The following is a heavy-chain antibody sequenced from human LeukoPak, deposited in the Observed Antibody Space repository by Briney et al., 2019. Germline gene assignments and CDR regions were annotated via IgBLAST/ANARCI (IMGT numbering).Heavy chain of an antibody. CDR2: IYYSGST. J-gene: IGHJ4*02. D-gene: IGHD5-18*01. CDR1: GGSISSYY. V-gene: IGHV4-59*01. Sequence: PSETLSLTCTVSGGSISSYYWSWIRQPPGKGLEWIGYIYYSGSTNYNPSLKSRVTISVDTSKNQFSLKLSSVTAADTAVYYCARSGERGYSYGYAFDYWGQGTLVTVSS. CDR3: ARSGERGYSYGYAFDY.